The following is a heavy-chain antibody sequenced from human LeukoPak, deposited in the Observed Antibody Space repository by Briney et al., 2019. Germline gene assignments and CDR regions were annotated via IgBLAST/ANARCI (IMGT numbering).Heavy chain of an antibody. V-gene: IGHV3-33*01. D-gene: IGHD6-13*01. CDR1: GFTFSSYG. Sequence: GGSLRLSCAASGFTFSSYGMHWVRQAPGKGLEWVAVISYDGSQKQYADSVKGRFTISRDNSENTLYLQMNSLRAEDTAVYYCARDKSSSWCCDNWGQGTLVTVSS. CDR2: ISYDGSQK. CDR3: ARDKSSSWCCDN. J-gene: IGHJ4*02.